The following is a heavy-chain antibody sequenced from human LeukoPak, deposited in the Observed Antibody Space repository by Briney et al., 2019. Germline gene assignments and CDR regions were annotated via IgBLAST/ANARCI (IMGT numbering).Heavy chain of an antibody. Sequence: GGSLRLSCAASGFTVSSNYMSWVRQAPGKGLEWVSVIYSGGSTYYADSVKGRFTISRDTSKNTMYLQMNSLRAEDTAVYYCARESYCSGGSCSSLDYWGQGTLVTVSS. V-gene: IGHV3-53*01. CDR3: ARESYCSGGSCSSLDY. CDR1: GFTVSSNY. J-gene: IGHJ4*02. CDR2: IYSGGST. D-gene: IGHD2-15*01.